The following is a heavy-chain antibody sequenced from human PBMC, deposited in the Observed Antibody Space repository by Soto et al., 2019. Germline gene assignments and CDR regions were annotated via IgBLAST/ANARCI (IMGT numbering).Heavy chain of an antibody. CDR1: GFTFSTYW. CDR2: IKQDGSEK. J-gene: IGHJ4*02. V-gene: IGHV3-7*01. CDR3: ARVSLWGSGGSCFDCYPFDY. Sequence: EVQLVESGGGLVQPGGSLRLSCAASGFTFSTYWMTWVRQAPGKGLEWVANIKQDGSEKYYVDSVKGRFTISRDNAKNALYLQMNNRRAEETAVYYCARVSLWGSGGSCFDCYPFDYWGQGTLVTVSS. D-gene: IGHD2-15*01.